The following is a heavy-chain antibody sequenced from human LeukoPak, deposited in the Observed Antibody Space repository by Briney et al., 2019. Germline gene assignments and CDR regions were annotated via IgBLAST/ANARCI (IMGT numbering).Heavy chain of an antibody. D-gene: IGHD2-2*01. V-gene: IGHV5-10-1*01. CDR1: GFSFTIYS. Sequence: GESLKISCKGSGFSFTIYSMSRVIQMPGKGLEWMGRIDPSDSYTNYSPSFQGHVTISADKSISTAYRQWSSLKASDTAMYYCAALGSCSRTSGYYNFFDLWGQGTLVTVSS. J-gene: IGHJ5*02. CDR3: AALGSCSRTSGYYNFFDL. CDR2: IDPSDSYT.